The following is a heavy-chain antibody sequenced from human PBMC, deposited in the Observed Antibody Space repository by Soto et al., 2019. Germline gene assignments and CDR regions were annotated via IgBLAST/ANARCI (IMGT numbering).Heavy chain of an antibody. V-gene: IGHV4-59*01. D-gene: IGHD2-2*01. CDR1: GGSISSYY. Sequence: QVQLQESGPGLVKPSETLSLTCTVSGGSISSYYCSWIRQPPGKGLEWIGYISYSGITNYNPSLNSPVAISIAPSTQPFSLMLTSVTAAYKAVYCCMRYASNYYAGVDVWGQATTVTVSS. J-gene: IGHJ6*02. CDR2: ISYSGIT. CDR3: MRYASNYYAGVDV.